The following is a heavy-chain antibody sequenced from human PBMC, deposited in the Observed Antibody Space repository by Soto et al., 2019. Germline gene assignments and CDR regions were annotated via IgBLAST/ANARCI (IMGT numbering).Heavy chain of an antibody. V-gene: IGHV3-49*03. CDR2: IRSKAYGGTT. J-gene: IGHJ6*02. CDR1: GFPIGNFL. D-gene: IGHD3-3*01. Sequence: PGGSLRLSCTASGFPIGNFLMSWFRQAPGKGMEWVGFIRSKAYGGTTEYAASVKGRFTISRDDSKSIAYLQMNSLKTEDTAVYYCTRYYDFWSGYVDYGMDVWGQGTTVTVSS. CDR3: TRYYDFWSGYVDYGMDV.